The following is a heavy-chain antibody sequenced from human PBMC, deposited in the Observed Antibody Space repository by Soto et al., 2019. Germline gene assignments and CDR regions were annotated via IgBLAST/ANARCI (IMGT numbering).Heavy chain of an antibody. Sequence: WASVKVSCKASGYTFTSYGISWVRQAPGQGLEWMGWISAYNGNTNYAQKLQGRVTMTTDTSTSTAYMELRSLRSDDTAVYYCARDLGSSGWPYYGMDVWGQGTTVTVSS. CDR3: ARDLGSSGWPYYGMDV. J-gene: IGHJ6*02. CDR2: ISAYNGNT. CDR1: GYTFTSYG. V-gene: IGHV1-18*01. D-gene: IGHD6-19*01.